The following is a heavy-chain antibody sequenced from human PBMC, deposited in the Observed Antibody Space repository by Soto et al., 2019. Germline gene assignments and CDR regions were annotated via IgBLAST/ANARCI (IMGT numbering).Heavy chain of an antibody. D-gene: IGHD6-19*01. J-gene: IGHJ6*02. CDR1: GCDFTNYW. Sequence: GASLKLSCKCSGCDFTNYWIGWVRQIPGKGLECLGIIHPHDSDTRYSPSFQGQVTISADKSINTAYLQWSSLTASDSGIYYCARQQWVGRNYFYYGMDVWGQGTTVTVSS. V-gene: IGHV5-51*01. CDR3: ARQQWVGRNYFYYGMDV. CDR2: IHPHDSDT.